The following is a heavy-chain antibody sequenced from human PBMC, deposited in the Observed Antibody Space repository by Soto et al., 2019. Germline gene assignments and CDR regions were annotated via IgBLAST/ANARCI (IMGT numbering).Heavy chain of an antibody. Sequence: GGSLRLSYAASGFTVSSNYMTWVRQAPGKGLEWVSVIYGGGTTYYGDSVKGLFTISRDHSKKTRYLQMNSLRAEDTAVYYCASGTILYYFDYWGQGTLVTVSS. CDR1: GFTVSSNY. V-gene: IGHV3-66*01. D-gene: IGHD1-1*01. CDR3: ASGTILYYFDY. J-gene: IGHJ4*02. CDR2: IYGGGTT.